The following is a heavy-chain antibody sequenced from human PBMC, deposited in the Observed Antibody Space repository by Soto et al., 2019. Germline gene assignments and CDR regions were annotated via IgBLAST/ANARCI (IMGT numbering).Heavy chain of an antibody. V-gene: IGHV3-23*01. J-gene: IGHJ4*02. D-gene: IGHD1-20*01. Sequence: EVQVSESGGGLVQPGGSLRLSCVASGFTFSTYPMTWVRQVPGKGLEWVSGISGSGGTAYYADSVRGRFTISRDNSRNMLYQQMDSLRAEDTAVYYCAKVPLTPGWYFDYWGQGTLVTVSS. CDR1: GFTFSTYP. CDR3: AKVPLTPGWYFDY. CDR2: ISGSGGTA.